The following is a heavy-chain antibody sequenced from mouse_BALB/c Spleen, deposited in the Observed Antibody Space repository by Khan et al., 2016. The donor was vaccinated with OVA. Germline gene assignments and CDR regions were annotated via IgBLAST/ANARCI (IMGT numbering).Heavy chain of an antibody. D-gene: IGHD3-1*01. CDR1: GYSITNGYF. J-gene: IGHJ3*01. CDR2: IRYDGNT. Sequence: EVQLQESGPGLVKPSQSLSLTCSVTGYSITNGYFWNWIRQLPGNNLEWMGYIRYDGNTNYNPSLKNRISITRDTSKNQFFLNLNSVTPEDTASYYCARGGSSGPAWFTYWGQGTLVTVSA. V-gene: IGHV3-6*02. CDR3: ARGGSSGPAWFTY.